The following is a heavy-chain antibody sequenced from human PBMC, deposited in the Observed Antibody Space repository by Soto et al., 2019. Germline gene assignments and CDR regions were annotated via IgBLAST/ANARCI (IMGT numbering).Heavy chain of an antibody. D-gene: IGHD6-6*01. CDR3: ARGTARYSSSLGARNLNYGMDV. CDR1: GGTFSSYA. Sequence: QVQLVQSGAEVKKPGSSVKVSCKASGGTFSSYAISWVRQAPGQGLEWMGGIIPIFGTANYAQKFQGRVTITADESTSTAYMELSSLRSEDTAVYYCARGTARYSSSLGARNLNYGMDVWGQGTTVTVSS. J-gene: IGHJ6*02. CDR2: IIPIFGTA. V-gene: IGHV1-69*01.